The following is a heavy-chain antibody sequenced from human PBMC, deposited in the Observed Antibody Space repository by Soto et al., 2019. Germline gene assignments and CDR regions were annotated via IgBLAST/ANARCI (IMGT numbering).Heavy chain of an antibody. CDR2: ISAYNGNT. CDR3: ARNGYDSSGYYSYFQH. Sequence: ASVKVSCKASGYTFTSSDVYWVRQAPGQGLEWMGWISAYNGNTNYAQKLQGRVTMTTDTSTSTAYMELRSLRSDDTAVYYCARNGYDSSGYYSYFQHWGQGTLVTVSS. CDR1: GYTFTSSD. D-gene: IGHD3-22*01. V-gene: IGHV1-18*01. J-gene: IGHJ1*01.